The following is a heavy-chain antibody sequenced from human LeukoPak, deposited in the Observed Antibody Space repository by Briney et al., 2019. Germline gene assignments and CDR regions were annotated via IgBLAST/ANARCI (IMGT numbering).Heavy chain of an antibody. CDR2: IWYDGSNK. J-gene: IGHJ4*02. V-gene: IGHV3-33*01. CDR1: GFTFSGYG. Sequence: GGSLRLSCAASGFTFSGYGMHWVRQAPGKGLEWVAVIWYDGSNKYYADSVKGRFTISRDNSKNTLYLQMNSLRAEDTAVYYCARYYDSSGYLDYWGQGTLVTVSS. CDR3: ARYYDSSGYLDY. D-gene: IGHD3-22*01.